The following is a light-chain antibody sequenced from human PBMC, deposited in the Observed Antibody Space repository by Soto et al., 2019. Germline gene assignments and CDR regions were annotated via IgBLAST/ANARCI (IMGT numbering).Light chain of an antibody. CDR3: QQYERGFT. J-gene: IGKJ3*01. Sequence: DIVLTQSPGTLSLSPGERATLSCRASQSVSSSNLAWYQQKPAQAPRLLIYAASRRAPGIPERFSGSGSGTDFTLTISRLEPEDFAVYYCQQYERGFTFGPGTKVDIK. V-gene: IGKV3-20*01. CDR2: AAS. CDR1: QSVSSSN.